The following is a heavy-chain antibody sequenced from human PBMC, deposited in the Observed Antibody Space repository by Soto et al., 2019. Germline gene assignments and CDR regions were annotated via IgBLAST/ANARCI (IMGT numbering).Heavy chain of an antibody. Sequence: GASVKVSCKASGYTFSSYGITWVRQAPGQGLEWLGWVTGYNGNTNYNQKVQGRATMTTDTTTTTAYMELRSLGSDDTAVYFCAREGYCSGGNCYSYGMDVWGQGTTVTVSS. V-gene: IGHV1-18*01. CDR1: GYTFSSYG. CDR2: VTGYNGNT. J-gene: IGHJ6*02. CDR3: AREGYCSGGNCYSYGMDV. D-gene: IGHD2-15*01.